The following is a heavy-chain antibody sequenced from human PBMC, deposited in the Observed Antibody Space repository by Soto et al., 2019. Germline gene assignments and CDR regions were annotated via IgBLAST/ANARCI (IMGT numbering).Heavy chain of an antibody. CDR1: GFTFSSYW. Sequence: EVQLVESGGGLVQPGGSLRLSCAASGFTFSSYWMHWVRQAPGKGLVWVSRINSDGSSTSYADSVKGRLTISRDNAKNTLYLQLNSLRAEDTAVYYCARGRNDFWSGYWVGPTNWFDPWGQGTLVTVSS. CDR3: ARGRNDFWSGYWVGPTNWFDP. D-gene: IGHD3-3*01. V-gene: IGHV3-74*01. J-gene: IGHJ5*02. CDR2: INSDGSST.